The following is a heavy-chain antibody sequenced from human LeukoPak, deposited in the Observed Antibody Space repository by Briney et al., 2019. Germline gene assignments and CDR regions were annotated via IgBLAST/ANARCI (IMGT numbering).Heavy chain of an antibody. D-gene: IGHD4-17*01. CDR1: GFTFSSYG. J-gene: IGHJ4*02. CDR2: IWYDGSNK. V-gene: IGHV3-33*01. Sequence: PGGSLRLSRAASGFTFSSYGMHWVRQAPGKGLEWVAVIWYDGSNKYYADSVKGRFTISRDNSKNTLYLQMNSLRAEDTAVYYCARVPPISTTVVTPNDYWGQGTLVTVSS. CDR3: ARVPPISTTVVTPNDY.